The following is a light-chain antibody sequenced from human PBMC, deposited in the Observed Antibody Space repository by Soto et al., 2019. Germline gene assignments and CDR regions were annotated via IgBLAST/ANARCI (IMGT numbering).Light chain of an antibody. Sequence: EIVLTQSPGTLSLSPGERATLSCRASQSVSSAYLAWYQHKPGQPPTLLIYAASSRVTGIPDRFSGSGSGTDFTLNISRLEPEDFAVYYCQQYGSSSTWTFGQGTKVDIK. CDR3: QQYGSSSTWT. CDR2: AAS. CDR1: QSVSSAY. V-gene: IGKV3-20*01. J-gene: IGKJ1*01.